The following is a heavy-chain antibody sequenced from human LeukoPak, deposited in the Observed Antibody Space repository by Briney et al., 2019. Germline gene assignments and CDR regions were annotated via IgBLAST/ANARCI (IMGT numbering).Heavy chain of an antibody. CDR1: GGSINSYY. CDR2: IYYSGST. J-gene: IGHJ6*03. CDR3: ARGTTYYYDSSGYYPGSYYYYMDV. Sequence: SETLSLTCTVSGGSINSYYWSWIRQPPGKGLEWIGYIYYSGSTNYNPSLKSRVTISVDTSKNQFSLRLSSVTAADTAVYYCARGTTYYYDSSGYYPGSYYYYMDVWGKGTTVTVSS. V-gene: IGHV4-59*01. D-gene: IGHD3-22*01.